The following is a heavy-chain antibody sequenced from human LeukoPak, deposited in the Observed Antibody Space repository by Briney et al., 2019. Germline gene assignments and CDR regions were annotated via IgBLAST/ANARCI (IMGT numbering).Heavy chain of an antibody. Sequence: GESLKISCKGPGYSFTSYWIGWVRQMPGKGLEWMGIIYPGDSDTRYSPSFQGQVTISADKSISTAYLQWSSLKASDTAMYYCARVYCSSTSCLLGWFDPWGQGTLVTVSS. CDR1: GYSFTSYW. CDR3: ARVYCSSTSCLLGWFDP. CDR2: IYPGDSDT. V-gene: IGHV5-51*01. J-gene: IGHJ5*02. D-gene: IGHD2-2*01.